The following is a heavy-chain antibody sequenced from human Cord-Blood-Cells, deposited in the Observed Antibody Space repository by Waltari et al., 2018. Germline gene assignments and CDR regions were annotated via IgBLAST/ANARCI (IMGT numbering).Heavy chain of an antibody. CDR3: AKDLSANWGSPGFGY. V-gene: IGHV3-23*01. J-gene: IGHJ4*02. Sequence: EVQLLESGGGLVQPGGSLRLSCAASGFTFSSYAMSWVRQAPGKGLGWVSAISGSGGSTYYADSVKGRFTISRDNSKNTLYLQMNSLRAEDTAVYYCAKDLSANWGSPGFGYWGQGTLVTVSS. D-gene: IGHD7-27*01. CDR2: ISGSGGST. CDR1: GFTFSSYA.